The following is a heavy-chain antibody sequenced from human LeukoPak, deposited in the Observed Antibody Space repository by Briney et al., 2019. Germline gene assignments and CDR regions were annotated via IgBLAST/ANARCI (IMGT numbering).Heavy chain of an antibody. J-gene: IGHJ4*02. CDR1: GGSISSGSYY. V-gene: IGHV4-39*01. CDR2: IYYSGST. Sequence: SETLSLTCTVSGGSISSGSYYWSWIRQPPGKGLEWIGSIYYSGSTYYNPSLKSRVTISVDTSKNQFSLKLSSVTAADTAVYYCARHRDPKFDYWGQGTLVTVSS. CDR3: ARHRDPKFDY.